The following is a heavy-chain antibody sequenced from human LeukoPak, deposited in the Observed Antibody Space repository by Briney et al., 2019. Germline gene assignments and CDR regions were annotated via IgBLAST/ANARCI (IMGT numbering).Heavy chain of an antibody. J-gene: IGHJ5*02. CDR2: INHSGST. D-gene: IGHD2-15*01. Sequence: SETLSLTCDVYGGSFSGYYWSWIRQPPGKGLEWIGEINHSGSTNYNPSLKSRVTISVDTSKNQYSLKLSSVTAADTAVYYCAAGIGYCSGGSCYWFDPWGQGTLVTVSS. CDR3: AAGIGYCSGGSCYWFDP. V-gene: IGHV4-34*01. CDR1: GGSFSGYY.